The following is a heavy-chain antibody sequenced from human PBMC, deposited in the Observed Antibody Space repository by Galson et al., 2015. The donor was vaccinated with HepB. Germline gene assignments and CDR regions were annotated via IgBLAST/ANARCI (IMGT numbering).Heavy chain of an antibody. V-gene: IGHV1-18*04. Sequence: SVKVSCKASGYTFSSYGITWVRQAPGQGLEWMGWISAHNGNTNYTQKFQGRVTMTTDTSTNTAYLELRSLRSDDTAVYYCARRYNYYGSVNYYTYGMDVWGQGTTVTVSS. CDR1: GYTFSSYG. CDR2: ISAHNGNT. CDR3: ARRYNYYGSVNYYTYGMDV. D-gene: IGHD3-10*01. J-gene: IGHJ6*02.